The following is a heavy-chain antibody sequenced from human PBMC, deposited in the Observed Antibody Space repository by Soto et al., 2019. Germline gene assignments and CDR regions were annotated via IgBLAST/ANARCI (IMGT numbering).Heavy chain of an antibody. CDR1: GFSLSTSGVG. CDR2: IYWDDDK. Sequence: QITLKESGPPLVKPTQTLTLTCTFSGFSLSTSGVGVGWIRQPPGKALEWLALIYWDDDKRYSPSLKSRLTITKDTSKNQVVLTMTNMDPVDTATYYCAHTLYDCSSTSCLNWFDPWGQGTLVTVSS. J-gene: IGHJ5*02. V-gene: IGHV2-5*02. D-gene: IGHD2-2*01. CDR3: AHTLYDCSSTSCLNWFDP.